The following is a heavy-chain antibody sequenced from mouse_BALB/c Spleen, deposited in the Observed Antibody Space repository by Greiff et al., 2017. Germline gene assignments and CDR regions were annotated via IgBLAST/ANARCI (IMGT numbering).Heavy chain of an antibody. CDR1: GFNIKDYY. CDR2: IDPENGDT. V-gene: IGHV14-4*02. CDR3: NSGTDWYFDV. Sequence: VQLQQSGAELVRPGASVKLSCTASGFNIKDYYMHWVKQRPEQGLEWIGWIDPENGDTEYAPKFQGKATMTADTSSNTAYLQLSSLTSEDTAVYYCNSGTDWYFDVWGAGTTVTVSS. J-gene: IGHJ1*01. D-gene: IGHD4-1*01.